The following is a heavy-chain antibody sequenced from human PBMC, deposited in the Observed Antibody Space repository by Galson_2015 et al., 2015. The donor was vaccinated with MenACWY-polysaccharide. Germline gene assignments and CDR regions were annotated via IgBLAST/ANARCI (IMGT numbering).Heavy chain of an antibody. D-gene: IGHD3-22*01. J-gene: IGHJ4*02. CDR2: IIPMINTA. Sequence: SVKVSCKASGGTFSTYAIAWVRQAPGQGLEWMGRIIPMINTAKYAQKFQDRVTITADTSTSTAYMELKSLRSEDTAVYYCVRVYCDNGNYCYFAHWGQGTLVTVSS. V-gene: IGHV1-69*04. CDR1: GGTFSTYA. CDR3: VRVYCDNGNYCYFAH.